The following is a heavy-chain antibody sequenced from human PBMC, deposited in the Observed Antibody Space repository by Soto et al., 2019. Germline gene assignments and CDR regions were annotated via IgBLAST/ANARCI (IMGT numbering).Heavy chain of an antibody. Sequence: PSEPLSLTCTVAGGSIRSSNWCSWFRHPPGKGLEWIGEIYHSGSTNYNPSLKSRVTISVDKSKNQFSLKLSSVTAADTAVYYCARVVGGYYYGMDVWGQGTTVTVSS. CDR1: GGSIRSSNW. J-gene: IGHJ6*02. D-gene: IGHD2-2*01. V-gene: IGHV4-4*02. CDR3: ARVVGGYYYGMDV. CDR2: IYHSGST.